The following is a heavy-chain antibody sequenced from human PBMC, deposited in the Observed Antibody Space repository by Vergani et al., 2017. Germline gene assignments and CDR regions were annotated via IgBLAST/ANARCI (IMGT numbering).Heavy chain of an antibody. CDR2: ISYDGSNK. CDR1: GFTFSSYS. D-gene: IGHD2-21*02. V-gene: IGHV3-30*03. CDR3: AREGDPGAFDI. Sequence: QVQLVESGGGLVKPGGSLRLSCAASGFTFSSYSMNWVRQAPGKGLEWVAVISYDGSNKYYADSVKGRFTISRDNSKNTLYLQMNSLRAEDTAVYYCAREGDPGAFDIWGQGTMVTVSS. J-gene: IGHJ3*02.